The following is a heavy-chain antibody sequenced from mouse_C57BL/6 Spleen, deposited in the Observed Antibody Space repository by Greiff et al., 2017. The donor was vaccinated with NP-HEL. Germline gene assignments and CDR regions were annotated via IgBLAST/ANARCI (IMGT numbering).Heavy chain of an antibody. J-gene: IGHJ2*01. CDR2: ISSGSSTI. V-gene: IGHV5-17*01. CDR3: ARDTTAYYFDY. CDR1: GFTFSDYG. D-gene: IGHD1-2*01. Sequence: DVMLVESGGGLVKPGGSLKLSCAASGFTFSDYGMHWVRQAPEKGLEWVAYISSGSSTIYYADTVKGRFTISRDNAKNTLFLQMTSLRSEDTAMYYCARDTTAYYFDYWGQGTTLTVSS.